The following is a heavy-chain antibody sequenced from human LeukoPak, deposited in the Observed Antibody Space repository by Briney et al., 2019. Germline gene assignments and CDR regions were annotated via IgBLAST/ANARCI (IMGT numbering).Heavy chain of an antibody. D-gene: IGHD3-9*01. CDR3: AKVGGDYDILTGYYSEKYYYYYYMDV. Sequence: GGSLRLSCAASGFTFSSYAMSWVRQAPGKGLERVSAISGSGGSTYYADSVKGRFTISRDNSKNTLYLQMNSLRAEDTAVYYCAKVGGDYDILTGYYSEKYYYYYYMDVWGKGTTVTVSS. CDR2: ISGSGGST. J-gene: IGHJ6*03. V-gene: IGHV3-23*01. CDR1: GFTFSSYA.